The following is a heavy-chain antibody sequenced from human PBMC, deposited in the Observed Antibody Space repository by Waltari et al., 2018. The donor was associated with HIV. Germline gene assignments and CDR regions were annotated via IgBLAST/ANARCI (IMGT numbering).Heavy chain of an antibody. D-gene: IGHD3-16*01. V-gene: IGHV3-15*01. CDR3: STMGGFPSFDY. J-gene: IGHJ4*02. CDR2: IKSESHGWTT. Sequence: LVESGGGLVKPGGSLTLSFAASGFTFNIAWMSWVRQAPGKGLEWVGRIKSESHGWTTDFAAPVKGRFTISRDDSKNTVSLQMNSLKTEDTAVYFCSTMGGFPSFDYWGQGTLVTVSS. CDR1: GFTFNIAW.